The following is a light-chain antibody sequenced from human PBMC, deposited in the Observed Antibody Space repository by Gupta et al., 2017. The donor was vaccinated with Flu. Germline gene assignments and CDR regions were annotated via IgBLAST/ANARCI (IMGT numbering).Light chain of an antibody. J-gene: IGKJ1*01. CDR2: GSS. V-gene: IGKV3-20*01. Sequence: EIVLTQSPGTLSLSPGERATLSCRASQSLSANLLAWYQQKPGQAPRLLMYGSSSRATGIPDRFSGSGSGTDFTLTISRLEPEDAAVYYCQRHGGSPKWAFGQGTKVEIK. CDR3: QRHGGSPKWA. CDR1: QSLSANL.